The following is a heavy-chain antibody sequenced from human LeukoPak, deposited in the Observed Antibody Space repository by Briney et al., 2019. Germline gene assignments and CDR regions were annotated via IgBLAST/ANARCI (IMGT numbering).Heavy chain of an antibody. J-gene: IGHJ3*02. D-gene: IGHD2-2*01. CDR1: GFAFSGYY. CDR2: ISSSSSHT. Sequence: PGGSLRLSCAGSGFAFSGYYTSWIRQAPGKGLEWISYISSSSSHTNYAESVRGRFTISRDNAKNSLYLQMDSLRAEDTAIYYCARGLRRDCDSTSCWAALDIWGQGTMVTVSS. CDR3: ARGLRRDCDSTSCWAALDI. V-gene: IGHV3-11*03.